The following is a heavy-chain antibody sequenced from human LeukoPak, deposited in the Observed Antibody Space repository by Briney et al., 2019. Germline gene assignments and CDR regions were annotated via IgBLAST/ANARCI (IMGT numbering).Heavy chain of an antibody. J-gene: IGHJ4*02. CDR2: ISGGGETR. V-gene: IGHV3-23*01. CDR3: ARDYADYVGYFFFDY. Sequence: GGSLRLSCAASGFTFNNYAMNWVRQAPGKGLEWGSSISGGGETRYYADSAKGRFTISRDNSQNTLYLQMNSLRAEDTAVYYCARDYADYVGYFFFDYWGQGTLVTVSS. CDR1: GFTFNNYA. D-gene: IGHD4-17*01.